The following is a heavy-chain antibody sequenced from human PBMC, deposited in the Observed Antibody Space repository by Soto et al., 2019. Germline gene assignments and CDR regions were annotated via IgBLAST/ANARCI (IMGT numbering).Heavy chain of an antibody. Sequence: PGGSLRLSCAASGFTFSGSAMHWVRQASGKGLEWVGRIRSKANSYATAYAASVKGRFTISRDDSKNTAYLQMNSLKTEDTAVYYCTAKKGVVVPAAIPADYGMDVWGQGTTVTVSS. CDR1: GFTFSGSA. CDR3: TAKKGVVVPAAIPADYGMDV. D-gene: IGHD2-2*01. CDR2: IRSKANSYAT. V-gene: IGHV3-73*01. J-gene: IGHJ6*02.